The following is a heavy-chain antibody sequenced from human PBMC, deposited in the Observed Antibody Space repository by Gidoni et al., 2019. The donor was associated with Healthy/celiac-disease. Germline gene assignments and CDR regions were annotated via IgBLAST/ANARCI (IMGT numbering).Heavy chain of an antibody. J-gene: IGHJ4*02. D-gene: IGHD3-10*01. CDR2: IYTSGST. Sequence: QVQLQESGPGLVKPSQTLSLTCTVPGASISSGSFSWSWIRHPAGKGREWIGRIYTSGSTNYNPSLKSRVTISVDTSKNQFSLKLSSVTAAGTAVYYCARALLWFGELFDYWGQGTLVTVSS. V-gene: IGHV4-61*02. CDR3: ARALLWFGELFDY. CDR1: GASISSGSFS.